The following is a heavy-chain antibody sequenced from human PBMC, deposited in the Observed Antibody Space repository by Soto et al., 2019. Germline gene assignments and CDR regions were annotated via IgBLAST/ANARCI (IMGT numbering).Heavy chain of an antibody. D-gene: IGHD6-19*01. CDR3: ARFFGSGFDY. V-gene: IGHV3-48*02. CDR2: ISTSGATR. CDR1: GFTFSTAS. Sequence: EVQLVESGGGLVQPGGSLSLSCVASGFTFSTASMNWVRQAPGKGLEWVAHISTSGATRYYADSVKGRFTISRDNAKTSLYLQMDSLRNEDTAVYYCARFFGSGFDYWGQGTLVTVSS. J-gene: IGHJ4*02.